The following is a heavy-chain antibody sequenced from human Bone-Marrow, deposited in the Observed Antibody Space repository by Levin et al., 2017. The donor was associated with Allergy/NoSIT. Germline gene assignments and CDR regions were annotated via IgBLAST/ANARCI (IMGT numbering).Heavy chain of an antibody. CDR1: GGPFSGFY. CDR2: INHSGST. V-gene: IGHV4-34*01. CDR3: ARAQSYYGSGSYDY. Sequence: SQTLSLTCAVYGGPFSGFYWTWIRQPPGKGLEWIGEINHSGSTNYNPSLKSRVTISVDTSKNQFSLNLMSVTAADTAVFYCARAQSYYGSGSYDYWGQGTLVTVSS. J-gene: IGHJ4*02. D-gene: IGHD3-10*01.